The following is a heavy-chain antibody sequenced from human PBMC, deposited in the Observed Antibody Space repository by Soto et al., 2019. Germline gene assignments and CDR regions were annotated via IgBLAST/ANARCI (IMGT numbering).Heavy chain of an antibody. CDR3: ARHWYYDFWSGLLPPTMDV. D-gene: IGHD3-3*01. V-gene: IGHV4-39*01. CDR2: IYYSGST. CDR1: GGSISSSSYY. Sequence: PSETLSLTCTVSGGSISSSSYYWGWIRQPPGKGLEWIGSIYYSGSTYYNPSLKSRVTISVDTSKNQFSLKLSSVTAADTAVYYCARHWYYDFWSGLLPPTMDVWGKGTTVTVSS. J-gene: IGHJ6*03.